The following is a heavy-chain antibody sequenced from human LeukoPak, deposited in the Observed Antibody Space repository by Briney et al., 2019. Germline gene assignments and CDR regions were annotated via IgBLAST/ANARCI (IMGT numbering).Heavy chain of an antibody. V-gene: IGHV1-2*02. J-gene: IGHJ4*02. CDR3: ALNLVATINFDY. Sequence: SSVKVSCKTSGYTFTGYYMHWVRQAPGQGLEWRGWINPNNGGTNYAQKFQGRVTMTRDTSISTAYMELSRLRSEDTAVYYCALNLVATINFDYWGQGTLVTVSS. CDR1: GYTFTGYY. CDR2: INPNNGGT. D-gene: IGHD5-12*01.